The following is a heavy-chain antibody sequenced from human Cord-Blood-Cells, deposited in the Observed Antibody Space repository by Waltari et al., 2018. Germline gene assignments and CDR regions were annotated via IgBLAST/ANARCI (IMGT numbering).Heavy chain of an antibody. J-gene: IGHJ6*02. V-gene: IGHV1-3*01. CDR2: INAGNGNT. Sequence: QVQLVQSGAEVKKPGASVKVSCKASGYTFTSYAMHWVRQAPGQRLEWMGWINAGNGNTKYSQKFQGRVNITRDTSASTAYMELSSLRSEDTAVYYCARDLTPNTLGYCSGGSCYYYYYGMDVWGQGTTVTVSS. CDR1: GYTFTSYA. D-gene: IGHD2-15*01. CDR3: ARDLTPNTLGYCSGGSCYYYYYGMDV.